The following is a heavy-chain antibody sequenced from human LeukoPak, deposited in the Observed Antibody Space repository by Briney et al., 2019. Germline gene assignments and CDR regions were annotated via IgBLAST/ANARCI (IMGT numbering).Heavy chain of an antibody. D-gene: IGHD3-10*01. CDR3: AKNSVLLWFGEGSWFDP. J-gene: IGHJ5*02. Sequence: DSVKGRFTISRDNSKNTLYLQMSSLRAEDTAVYYCAKNSVLLWFGEGSWFDPWGQGTLVTVSS. V-gene: IGHV3-30*02.